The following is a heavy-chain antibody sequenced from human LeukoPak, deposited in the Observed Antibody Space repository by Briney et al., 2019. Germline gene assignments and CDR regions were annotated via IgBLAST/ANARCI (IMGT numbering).Heavy chain of an antibody. J-gene: IGHJ4*02. D-gene: IGHD2-15*01. Sequence: GGSLRLSCAASGITFDDFGMSWVRQAPGKGLEWVSGINWNGGTTAYADSVKGRFTISRDNAKNSLYLQMNSLRAEDTAVYYCARYCSGGSCYQLMERQGYWGQGTLVTVSS. CDR1: GITFDDFG. CDR2: INWNGGTT. CDR3: ARYCSGGSCYQLMERQGY. V-gene: IGHV3-20*04.